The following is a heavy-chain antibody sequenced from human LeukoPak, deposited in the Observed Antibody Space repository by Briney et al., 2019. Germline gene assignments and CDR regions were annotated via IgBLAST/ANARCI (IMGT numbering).Heavy chain of an antibody. CDR1: GGSISSYY. CDR3: AREDNRMYYYDSSGYFGDAFDI. J-gene: IGHJ3*02. Sequence: PSETLSRTCTVSGGSISSYYWSWIRQPPGKGLEWIGYIYYSGSTNYNPSLKSRVTISVDTSKNQFSLKLSSVTAADTAVYYCAREDNRMYYYDSSGYFGDAFDIWGQGTMVTVSS. D-gene: IGHD3-22*01. V-gene: IGHV4-59*01. CDR2: IYYSGST.